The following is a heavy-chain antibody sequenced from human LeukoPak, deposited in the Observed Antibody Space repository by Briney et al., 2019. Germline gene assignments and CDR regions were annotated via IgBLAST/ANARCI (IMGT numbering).Heavy chain of an antibody. CDR3: AKVSDSSGWSFDAFDI. D-gene: IGHD6-19*01. J-gene: IGHJ3*02. CDR1: GFTFSNYA. V-gene: IGHV3-23*01. Sequence: GGSLRLSCAASGFTFSNYAMSWVRQAPGKGLEWVSAISGSGGSTYYADSVKGRFTISRDNSKNTLYLRMNSLRAEDTAVYYCAKVSDSSGWSFDAFDIWGQGTMVTVSS. CDR2: ISGSGGST.